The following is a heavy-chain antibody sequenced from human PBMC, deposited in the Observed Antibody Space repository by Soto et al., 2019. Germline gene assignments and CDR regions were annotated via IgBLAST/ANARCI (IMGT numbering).Heavy chain of an antibody. J-gene: IGHJ6*03. CDR3: ARSLGYCSSTSCRTHYYYYYMDV. CDR2: IYYSGST. D-gene: IGHD2-2*01. Sequence: PSETLSLTCTVSGGSISSYYWSWIRQPPGKGLEWIGYIYYSGSTNYNPSLKSRVTISVDTSKNQFSPKLSSVTAADTAVYYCARSLGYCSSTSCRTHYYYYYMDVWGKGTTVTVSS. CDR1: GGSISSYY. V-gene: IGHV4-59*08.